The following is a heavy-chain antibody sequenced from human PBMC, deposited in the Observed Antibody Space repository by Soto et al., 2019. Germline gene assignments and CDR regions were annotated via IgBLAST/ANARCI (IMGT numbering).Heavy chain of an antibody. CDR2: INHSGST. V-gene: IGHV4-34*01. CDR3: ARVYGDYLDF. J-gene: IGHJ4*02. Sequence: SETLSLTCAVYGGSFSGYYWSWIRQPPGKGLEWIGEINHSGSTNYNPSLKSRVTISVDTSKHQFSLKLSSVTAADTAVYYCARVYGDYLDFWGQGTLVTVSS. CDR1: GGSFSGYY. D-gene: IGHD4-17*01.